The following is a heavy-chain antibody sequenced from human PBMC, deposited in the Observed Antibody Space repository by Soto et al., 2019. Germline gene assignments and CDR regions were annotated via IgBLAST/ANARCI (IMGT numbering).Heavy chain of an antibody. D-gene: IGHD3-16*01. Sequence: GGSLRLSCAASGFTFSSYAMSWVRQAPGRGLEWVSSVSISGDGPYYADSVKGRFTISRDNSKNTLYLQLNSLRAEDTAVYYGARGPYTTSEFDYWGQGTLVTVSS. CDR2: VSISGDGP. CDR1: GFTFSSYA. J-gene: IGHJ4*02. V-gene: IGHV3-23*01. CDR3: ARGPYTTSEFDY.